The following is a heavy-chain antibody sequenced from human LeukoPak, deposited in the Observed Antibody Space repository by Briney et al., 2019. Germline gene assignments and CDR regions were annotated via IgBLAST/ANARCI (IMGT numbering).Heavy chain of an antibody. CDR1: GGSISSNY. V-gene: IGHV4-4*08. CDR3: ANLFGSSSGYGDY. Sequence: SETLSLTCIVSGGSISSNYWNWIRQPPGKGLEWIGYIYSSGSTNYNPSLKSRVTISVDTSKNQFSLKLSSVTAADTAVYYCANLFGSSSGYGDYWGQGTLVTVSS. D-gene: IGHD3-22*01. CDR2: IYSSGST. J-gene: IGHJ4*02.